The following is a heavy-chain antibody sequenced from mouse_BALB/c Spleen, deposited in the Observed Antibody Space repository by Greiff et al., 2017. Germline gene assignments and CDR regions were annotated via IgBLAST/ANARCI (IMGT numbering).Heavy chain of an antibody. Sequence: VQLQQSGTVLARPGASVKMSCKASGYTFTSYWMHWVKQRPGQGLEWIGAIYPGNSDTSYNQKFKGKAKLTAVTSTSTAYMELSSLTNEDSAVYYCTRSMITTGYYYAMDYWGQGTSVTVSS. CDR1: GYTFTSYW. CDR2: IYPGNSDT. CDR3: TRSMITTGYYYAMDY. D-gene: IGHD2-4*01. V-gene: IGHV1-5*01. J-gene: IGHJ4*01.